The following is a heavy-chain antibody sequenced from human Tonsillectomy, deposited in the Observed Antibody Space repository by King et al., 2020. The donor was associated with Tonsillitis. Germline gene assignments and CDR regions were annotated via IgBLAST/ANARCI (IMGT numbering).Heavy chain of an antibody. Sequence: VQLVESGGGLVQPGGSLRLSCAASGFTFSHYWMHWVRLAPGKGLVWVSRTNIDGSITNYADSVKGRVTISRDNAKSTLYLQMNSLRAEDTAVYYCARQIGVVSWYHWGQGTLVTVSS. J-gene: IGHJ5*02. CDR3: ARQIGVVSWYH. V-gene: IGHV3-74*01. CDR1: GFTFSHYW. CDR2: TNIDGSIT. D-gene: IGHD3-3*01.